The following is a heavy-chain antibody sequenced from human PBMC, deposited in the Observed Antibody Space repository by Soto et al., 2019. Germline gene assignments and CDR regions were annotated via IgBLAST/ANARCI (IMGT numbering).Heavy chain of an antibody. J-gene: IGHJ4*02. CDR2: IYYSGST. D-gene: IGHD2-15*01. CDR3: ARMGYCSGGSCYGVFDY. CDR1: GGSISSSSYY. Sequence: SETLSLTCTVSGGSISSSSYYWGWIRQPPGKGLEWIGSIYYSGSTYYNPSLKSRVTISVDTSKNQFSLKLSSVTAADTAVYYCARMGYCSGGSCYGVFDYWGQGTLVTVSS. V-gene: IGHV4-39*01.